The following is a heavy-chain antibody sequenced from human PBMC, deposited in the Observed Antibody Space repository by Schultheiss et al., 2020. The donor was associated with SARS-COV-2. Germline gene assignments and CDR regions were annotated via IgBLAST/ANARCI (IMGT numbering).Heavy chain of an antibody. CDR3: ARPILTTVGSDAFDI. D-gene: IGHD3-10*01. V-gene: IGHV4-4*07. Sequence: GSLRLSCTVSGGSISSYYWSWIRQPPGKGLEWIGRIYTSGSTNYNPSLKSRVTISVDTSKNQFSLKLSSVTAADTAVYYCARPILTTVGSDAFDIWGQGTMVTVSS. J-gene: IGHJ3*02. CDR1: GGSISSYY. CDR2: IYTSGST.